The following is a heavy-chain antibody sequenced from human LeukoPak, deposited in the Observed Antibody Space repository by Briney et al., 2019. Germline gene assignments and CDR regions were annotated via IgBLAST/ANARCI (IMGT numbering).Heavy chain of an antibody. CDR3: AKVLFRGYSYGPDFDY. D-gene: IGHD5-18*01. Sequence: PGGSLRLSCAASGFTFSSYGKHWVRQAPGKGLEWVAVISYDGSNKYYADSVKGRFTISRDNSKNTLYLQMNSLRAEDTAVYYCAKVLFRGYSYGPDFDYWGQGTLVTVSS. V-gene: IGHV3-30*18. CDR1: GFTFSSYG. CDR2: ISYDGSNK. J-gene: IGHJ4*02.